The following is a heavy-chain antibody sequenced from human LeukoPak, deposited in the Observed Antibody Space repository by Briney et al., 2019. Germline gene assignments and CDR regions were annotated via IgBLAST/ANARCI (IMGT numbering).Heavy chain of an antibody. J-gene: IGHJ4*02. CDR2: IYYSGST. Sequence: PSQTLPLTCTVSGGSISSGGYYWSWIRQHPGKGLEWIGYIYYSGSTYYNPSLKSRVTISVDASKNQFSLKLSSVTAADTAVYYCARAPGPIPETPDYWGQGTLVTVSS. D-gene: IGHD3-10*01. CDR3: ARAPGPIPETPDY. CDR1: GGSISSGGYY. V-gene: IGHV4-31*03.